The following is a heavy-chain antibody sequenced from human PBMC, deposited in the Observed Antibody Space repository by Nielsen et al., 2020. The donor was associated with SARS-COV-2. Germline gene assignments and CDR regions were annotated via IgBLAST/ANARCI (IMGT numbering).Heavy chain of an antibody. CDR3: VRDRGTTGYDELDY. CDR1: GFTFSSYW. J-gene: IGHJ4*02. Sequence: GESLKISCAASGFTFSSYWMHWVRQAPGKGLVWVSRINSDGSSTNYADSVKGRFTISRDNAKNSLSLEMNSLRAEDTAVYFCVRDRGTTGYDELDYWGQGTLVTVSS. V-gene: IGHV3-74*01. CDR2: INSDGSST. D-gene: IGHD5-12*01.